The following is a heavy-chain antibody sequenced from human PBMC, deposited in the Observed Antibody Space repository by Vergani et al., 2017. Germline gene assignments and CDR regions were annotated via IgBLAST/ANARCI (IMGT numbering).Heavy chain of an antibody. V-gene: IGHV3-23*01. CDR3: AKVCGSTSCPYGGGAFDV. J-gene: IGHJ3*01. CDR1: GFTFNSYA. CDR2: INNNGGST. D-gene: IGHD2-2*01. Sequence: QLLESGGGLIQPGGSLRLSCAASGFTFNSYAMTWVRQAPGKGLEWVSGINNNGGSTYYADSVKGRFTISRDNSKNTLYLQRTDLRAEDTATYYCAKVCGSTSCPYGGGAFDVWGHGTMVIVSS.